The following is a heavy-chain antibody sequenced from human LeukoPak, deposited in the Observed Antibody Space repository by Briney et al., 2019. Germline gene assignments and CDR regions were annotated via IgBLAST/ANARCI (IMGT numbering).Heavy chain of an antibody. CDR2: ISSSGSTI. CDR1: GFTFSSYE. J-gene: IGHJ6*04. Sequence: GGSLRLSCVVFGFTFSSYEMNWVRQAPGEGLEWVSYISSSGSTIYYADSVKGRFTISRDNAKNSLYLQMNSLRAEDTAVYYCAELGITMIGGVWGKGTTVTISS. V-gene: IGHV3-48*03. CDR3: AELGITMIGGV. D-gene: IGHD3-10*02.